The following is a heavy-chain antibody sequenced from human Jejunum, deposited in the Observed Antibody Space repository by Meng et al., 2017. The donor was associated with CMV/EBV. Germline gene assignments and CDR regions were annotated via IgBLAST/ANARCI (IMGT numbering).Heavy chain of an antibody. CDR3: ARVAAAGRGMDV. Sequence: AAAGFTFSSNWRTWVRQAPGKGLEWVANINQDGSQKNYVDSVKGRFTISRDNAKNSLFLQMNSLRAEDTAVYYCARVAAAGRGMDVWGQGTTVTVSS. V-gene: IGHV3-7*04. J-gene: IGHJ6*02. D-gene: IGHD6-13*01. CDR1: GFTFSSNW. CDR2: INQDGSQK.